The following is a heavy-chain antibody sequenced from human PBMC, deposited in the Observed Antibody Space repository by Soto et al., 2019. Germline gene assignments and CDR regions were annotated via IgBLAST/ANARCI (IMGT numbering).Heavy chain of an antibody. Sequence: EVQLVGSGGGLVQPGGSLRLSCVASGFTFRTYWMTWVRQAPGKGLEWVANIKQDGSEKYYVDSVRGRFAISRANAKDSLYLQMNSLRVEDTAVYYCARDGLYCTYANCRGDAYDVWDQGTMVTVSS. CDR1: GFTFRTYW. CDR2: IKQDGSEK. V-gene: IGHV3-7*04. D-gene: IGHD2-8*01. CDR3: ARDGLYCTYANCRGDAYDV. J-gene: IGHJ3*01.